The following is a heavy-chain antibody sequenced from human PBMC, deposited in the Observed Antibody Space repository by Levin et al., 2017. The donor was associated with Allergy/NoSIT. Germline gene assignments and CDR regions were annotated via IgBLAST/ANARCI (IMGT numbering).Heavy chain of an antibody. J-gene: IGHJ6*02. V-gene: IGHV3-43D*04. CDR2: ISWDGGST. D-gene: IGHD1-20*01. Sequence: SCAASGFTFDDYAMHWVRQAPGKGLEWVSLISWDGGSTYYADSVKGRFTISRDNSKNSLYLQMNSLRAEDTALYYCAKDIKPINWNDGVTYYYYGMDVWGQGTTVTVSS. CDR3: AKDIKPINWNDGVTYYYYGMDV. CDR1: GFTFDDYA.